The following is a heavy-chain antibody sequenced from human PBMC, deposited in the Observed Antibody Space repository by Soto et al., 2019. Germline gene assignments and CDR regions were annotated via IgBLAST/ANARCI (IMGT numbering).Heavy chain of an antibody. CDR3: ARDGVRGQWLDVLDF. V-gene: IGHV1-18*01. J-gene: IGHJ3*01. Sequence: GASVKVSCKASGYTFTSYGISWVRQAPGQGLEWMGWISAYNGNTNYAQKLQGRVTMTTDTSTSTAYMELRSLRSDDTAVYYCARDGVRGQWLDVLDFWGKGTLVPVSS. CDR2: ISAYNGNT. CDR1: GYTFTSYG. D-gene: IGHD6-19*01.